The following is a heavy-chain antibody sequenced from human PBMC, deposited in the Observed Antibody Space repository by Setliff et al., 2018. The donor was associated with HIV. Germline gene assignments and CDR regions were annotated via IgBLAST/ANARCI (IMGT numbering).Heavy chain of an antibody. CDR1: GFTFSDYW. CDR3: ARAIRDGNSLINWFDP. V-gene: IGHV3-74*01. D-gene: IGHD2-15*01. J-gene: IGHJ5*02. Sequence: HPGGSLRLSCAASGFTFSDYWMHWVRQVPGKGLVYVSRINPDGSTTTYADSVEGRFTISRDNAKNTLYLQMNSLRGEDTAVYFCARAIRDGNSLINWFDPWGQGTLVTVSS. CDR2: INPDGSTT.